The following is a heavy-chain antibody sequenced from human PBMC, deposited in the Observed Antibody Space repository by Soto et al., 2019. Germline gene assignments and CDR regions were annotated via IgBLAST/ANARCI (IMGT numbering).Heavy chain of an antibody. Sequence: EVQLLESGGDLVQPGGSLKLSCAASGFPFRNFAMAWVRQAPGKGLEWVSIISNSGSSTYHGDSVKGRFTTSRDNSKGTLSMHMRGVRIDDTAVYFCARADLLWDSFDLWGQGTLVTVSS. V-gene: IGHV3-23*05. CDR1: GFPFRNFA. CDR3: ARADLLWDSFDL. D-gene: IGHD2-2*01. J-gene: IGHJ4*02. CDR2: ISNSGSST.